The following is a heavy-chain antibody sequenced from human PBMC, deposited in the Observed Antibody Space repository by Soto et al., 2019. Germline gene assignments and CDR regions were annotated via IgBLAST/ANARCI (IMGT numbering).Heavy chain of an antibody. CDR2: IYYSGST. D-gene: IGHD4-17*01. CDR3: VHHGGDPYYHDF. J-gene: IGHJ4*02. Sequence: QVQLQESGPGLVNPSGTLSLTCAVSGGSLSSSSWWSWVRQPPGKALEWLGEIYYSGSTKYNPSLNSRVTISADQSKYDFSLRLSSVTAADTAVYYCVHHGGDPYYHDFWGQGMLVTVSS. V-gene: IGHV4-4*02. CDR1: GGSLSSSSW.